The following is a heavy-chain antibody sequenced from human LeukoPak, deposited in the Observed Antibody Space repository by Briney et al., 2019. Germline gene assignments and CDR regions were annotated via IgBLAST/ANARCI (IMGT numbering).Heavy chain of an antibody. CDR3: ARDQGHDYVPTGSATHAF. J-gene: IGHJ4*02. D-gene: IGHD1-1*01. Sequence: GGSLRVSCAASEFIFSNYAMSWVRQTPGKGLEWVSSITTAGETYYADSVKGRFTTSRDTSKNTILLQLTNLRAEDTAVYFCARDQGHDYVPTGSATHAFWGQGTLVAVSS. CDR1: EFIFSNYA. V-gene: IGHV3-23*01. CDR2: ITTAGET.